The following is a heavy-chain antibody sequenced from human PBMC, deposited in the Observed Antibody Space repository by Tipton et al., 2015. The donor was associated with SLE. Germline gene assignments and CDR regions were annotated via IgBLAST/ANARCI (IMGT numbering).Heavy chain of an antibody. CDR1: GDSVKSRY. D-gene: IGHD1-1*01. CDR3: ARGREWNWSPYYMDV. CDR2: RFHDGNI. J-gene: IGHJ6*03. Sequence: LRLSCTVSGDSVKSRYWIWVRQPAGRGLEWLAYRFHDGNINYNPSLKTRLTMSVDTSRDQFSLTLNSVTAADTGIYYCARGREWNWSPYYMDVWGKGTTATVSS. V-gene: IGHV4-59*02.